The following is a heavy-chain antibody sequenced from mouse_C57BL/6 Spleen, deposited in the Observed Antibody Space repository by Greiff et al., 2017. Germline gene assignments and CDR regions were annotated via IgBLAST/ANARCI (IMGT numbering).Heavy chain of an antibody. Sequence: QVQLQQSGPELVKPGASVKLSCKASGYAFSSSWMNWVKQRPGKGLEWIGRIYPGDGDTNYNGKFKGKATLTADKSSSTAYMQLSSQTSEDSAVYFCAKLEGNYFDYWGQGTTLTVSS. J-gene: IGHJ2*01. CDR3: AKLEGNYFDY. CDR1: GYAFSSSW. D-gene: IGHD1-3*01. CDR2: IYPGDGDT. V-gene: IGHV1-82*01.